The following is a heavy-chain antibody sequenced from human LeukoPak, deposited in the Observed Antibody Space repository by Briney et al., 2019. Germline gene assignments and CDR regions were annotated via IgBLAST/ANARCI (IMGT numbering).Heavy chain of an antibody. CDR1: GFTFSTYW. J-gene: IGHJ4*02. Sequence: GGSLRLSCAASGFTFSTYWMHWVRQAPGKGLVWVSRISSDGSIAINADSVEGRFTVSRDNAKNTLYLQMNSLRVEDTAVYYCARADYGGNSDFHYWGQGTLVTVSS. V-gene: IGHV3-74*01. D-gene: IGHD4-23*01. CDR3: ARADYGGNSDFHY. CDR2: ISSDGSIA.